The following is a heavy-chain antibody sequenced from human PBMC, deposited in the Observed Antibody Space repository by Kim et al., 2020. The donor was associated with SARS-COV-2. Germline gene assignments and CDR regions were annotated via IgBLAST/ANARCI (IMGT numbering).Heavy chain of an antibody. CDR3: ARGKGRGSFLIDY. Sequence: GWSLRLSCAISGFSSSSYAMNWVRQAPGKGLEWVSLINSDSSRTFYVDSVKGRFTISRDNSRNTVYLQMNSLRADDPAVYYCARGKGRGSFLIDYWGQGTLVTVSS. CDR1: GFSSSSYA. CDR2: INSDSSRT. J-gene: IGHJ4*02. V-gene: IGHV3-23*03. D-gene: IGHD3-10*01.